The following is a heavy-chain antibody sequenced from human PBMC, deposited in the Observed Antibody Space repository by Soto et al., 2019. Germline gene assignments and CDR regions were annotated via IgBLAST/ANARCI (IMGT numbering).Heavy chain of an antibody. D-gene: IGHD3-10*01. J-gene: IGHJ2*01. V-gene: IGHV4-31*03. CDR3: ARDITGDWHFDL. CDR2: IYYTGTT. Sequence: QVQLQESGPGLVKPSQTLSLTCTVSGGSINTGGFYWNWIRQHPGKGLEWIGYIYYTGTTYYTTSLRSRLTMTVVTSKTQFSLKLSSVTAADTAVYYCARDITGDWHFDLWGRGTLVTVSS. CDR1: GGSINTGGFY.